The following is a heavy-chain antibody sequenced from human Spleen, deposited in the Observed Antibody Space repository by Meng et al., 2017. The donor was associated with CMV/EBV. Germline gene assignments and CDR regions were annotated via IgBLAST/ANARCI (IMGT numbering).Heavy chain of an antibody. CDR3: AHRTYFNYVGYFDY. D-gene: IGHD3-10*01. CDR1: GFTFRSHA. V-gene: IGHV3-23*01. CDR2: ISGGGSST. Sequence: GGSLRLSCVASGFTFRSHAMSWVRQAPGKGLEWVSVISGGGSSTYYADSVKGRFTISRDNSKNTLYLQMNRLRAEDTAVYYCAHRTYFNYVGYFDYWGQGTLVTVSS. J-gene: IGHJ4*02.